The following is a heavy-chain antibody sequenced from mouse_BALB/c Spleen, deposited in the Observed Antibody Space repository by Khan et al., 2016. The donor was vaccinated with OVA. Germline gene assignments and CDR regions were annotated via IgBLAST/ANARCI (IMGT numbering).Heavy chain of an antibody. J-gene: IGHJ4*01. Sequence: EVELVESGGGLVQPGGSRKLSCAASGFTFSDYGMAWVRQAPGKGPEWVAVISSLAYSIYYADTVTGRFNISRENAKNTRYLEMSSLRSEDTAMYFCVRWAMDYWGQGTSVTVSS. CDR2: ISSLAYSI. CDR1: GFTFSDYG. CDR3: VRWAMDY. V-gene: IGHV5-15*02.